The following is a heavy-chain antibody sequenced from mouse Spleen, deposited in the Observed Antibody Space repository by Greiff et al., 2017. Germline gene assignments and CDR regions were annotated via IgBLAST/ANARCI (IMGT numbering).Heavy chain of an antibody. Sequence: VQLQQSGAELVRPGASVKLSCTASGFNIKDDYMHWVKQRPEQGLEWIGWIDPENGDTEYASKFQGKATITADTSSNTAYLQLSSLTSEDTAVYYCTTRDYDRGDFDYWGQGTTLTVSS. J-gene: IGHJ2*01. CDR1: GFNIKDDY. D-gene: IGHD2-4*01. V-gene: IGHV14-4*01. CDR2: IDPENGDT. CDR3: TTRDYDRGDFDY.